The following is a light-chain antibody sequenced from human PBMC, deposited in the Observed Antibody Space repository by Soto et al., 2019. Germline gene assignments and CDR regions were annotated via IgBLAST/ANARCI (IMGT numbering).Light chain of an antibody. V-gene: IGKV3-20*01. CDR3: QQYSRSLPNT. CDR1: QSVSSSY. J-gene: IGKJ5*01. CDR2: DAT. Sequence: EIVLTQSPGTLSLSLGERATLSCRASQSVSSSYLAWYQQKRGRAPRLLIFDATIRATGIPDRFSGSGSGTDSTLTISRLEPEDFAVYYCQQYSRSLPNTFGQGTRLEIK.